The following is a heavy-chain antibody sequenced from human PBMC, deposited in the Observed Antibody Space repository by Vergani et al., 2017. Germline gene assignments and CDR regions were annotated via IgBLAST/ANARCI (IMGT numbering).Heavy chain of an antibody. CDR3: VREGSYCGSTTCRNPSYVYYYHMDV. V-gene: IGHV3-33*01. CDR1: GSTFSTYA. CDR2: IYYDGSKK. Sequence: QVQLVESGGGVVQPGRSLRLSCTSSGSTFSTYAMHWVRQAPGKGLEWVAIIYYDGSKKYYADSVKGRFTISRDNSRNTLDLLMSSLRAEDTAIYYCVREGSYCGSTTCRNPSYVYYYHMDVWGEGTTVTVS. J-gene: IGHJ6*03. D-gene: IGHD2-21*01.